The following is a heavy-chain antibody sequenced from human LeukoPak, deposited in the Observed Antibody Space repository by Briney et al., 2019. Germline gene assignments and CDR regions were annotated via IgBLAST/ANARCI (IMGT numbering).Heavy chain of an antibody. CDR1: EFTFSSYA. J-gene: IGHJ4*02. CDR2: ISGSGGST. CDR3: AKDREWLRNEIDY. Sequence: PGGSLRLSCAASEFTFSSYAMSWVRQAPGKGLEWVSAISGSGGSTYYADSVKGRFTISRDNSKNTLYLQMNSLRAEDTAVYYCAKDREWLRNEIDYWGQGTLVTVSS. V-gene: IGHV3-23*01. D-gene: IGHD5-18*01.